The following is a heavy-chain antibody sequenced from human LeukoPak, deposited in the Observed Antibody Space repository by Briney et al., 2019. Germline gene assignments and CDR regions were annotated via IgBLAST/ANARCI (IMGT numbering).Heavy chain of an antibody. V-gene: IGHV4-34*01. CDR3: ARTRTYYDSSKGAFDI. CDR1: GGSLSGYC. CDR2: INHSGST. J-gene: IGHJ3*02. D-gene: IGHD3-22*01. Sequence: SETLSLTCAVYGGSLSGYCWNWIRQPPGKGLEWIGEINHSGSTNYIPSLKSRVTISVDTSKNQFSLKLSSVTAADTAVYYCARTRTYYDSSKGAFDIWGQGTTVTVSS.